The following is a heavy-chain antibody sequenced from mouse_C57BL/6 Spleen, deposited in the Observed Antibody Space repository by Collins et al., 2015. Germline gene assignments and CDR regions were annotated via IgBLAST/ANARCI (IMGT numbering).Heavy chain of an antibody. D-gene: IGHD2-4*01. J-gene: IGHJ1*03. CDR3: ARSQRYDDYDEYFDV. CDR2: IHPNSGST. Sequence: QVQLQQPGTELVKPGASVKLSRKASGYTFTSYWMHWVKQRPGQGLEWIGMIHPNSGSTNYNEKFKSKATLTVDKSSSTAYMQLSSLTSEDSAVYYCARSQRYDDYDEYFDVWGTGTTVTVSS. CDR1: GYTFTSYW. V-gene: IGHV1-64*01.